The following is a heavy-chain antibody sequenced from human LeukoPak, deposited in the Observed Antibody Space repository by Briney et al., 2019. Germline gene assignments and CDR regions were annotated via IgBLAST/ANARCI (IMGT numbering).Heavy chain of an antibody. D-gene: IGHD2/OR15-2a*01. Sequence: KTSETLSLTCTVSGGSISSGDYYWSWLRQPPGKGLEWIGYIYYSGSTYYNPSLKSRVTISVDTSKNQFSLKLSSVTAADTALYYCARLSTYGYLDLWGRGTLITVSS. J-gene: IGHJ2*01. CDR2: IYYSGST. V-gene: IGHV4-30-4*01. CDR3: ARLSTYGYLDL. CDR1: GGSISSGDYY.